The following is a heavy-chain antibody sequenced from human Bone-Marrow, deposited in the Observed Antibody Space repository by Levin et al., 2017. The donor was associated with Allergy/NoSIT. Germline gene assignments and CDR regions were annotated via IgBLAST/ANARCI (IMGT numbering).Heavy chain of an antibody. CDR2: IRSKAYGGTT. CDR3: TRDGLGGVLAGIPFDY. CDR1: GFTFGDYA. J-gene: IGHJ4*02. V-gene: IGHV3-49*03. Sequence: GESLKISCTASGFTFGDYAMSWFRQAPGKGLEWVGFIRSKAYGGTTEYAASVKGRFTISRDDSKSIAYLQMNSLKTEDTAVYYCTRDGLGGVLAGIPFDYWGQGTLVTVSS. D-gene: IGHD1-26*01.